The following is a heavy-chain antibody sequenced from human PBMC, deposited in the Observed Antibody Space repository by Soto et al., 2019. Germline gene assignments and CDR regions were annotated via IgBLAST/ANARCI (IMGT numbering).Heavy chain of an antibody. CDR3: ARDRWGYCSSTSCYGTYYMDV. V-gene: IGHV1-2*04. CDR2: INPNSGGT. CDR1: GYTFTGYY. D-gene: IGHD2-2*01. Sequence: ASVKVSCKASGYTFTGYYMHWVRQAPGQGLEWMGWINPNSGGTNYAQKFQGWVTMTRDTSISTAYMELSRLRSDDTAVYYCARDRWGYCSSTSCYGTYYMDVWGKGTTVTVSS. J-gene: IGHJ6*03.